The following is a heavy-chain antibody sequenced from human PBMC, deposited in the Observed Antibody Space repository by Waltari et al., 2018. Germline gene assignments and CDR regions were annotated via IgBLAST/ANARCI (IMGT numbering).Heavy chain of an antibody. CDR1: GGSISSHY. J-gene: IGHJ4*02. CDR3: ARGSEQFFDY. D-gene: IGHD3-10*01. CDR2: IYYSGST. Sequence: QVQLQESGPGLVKPSETLSLTCTVSGGSISSHYWSWIRQPPGKGLEWIVYIYYSGSTNYNPSLKSRVTISVDTSKNQFSLKLSSGTAADTAVYYCARGSEQFFDYWGQVTLVTVSS. V-gene: IGHV4-59*11.